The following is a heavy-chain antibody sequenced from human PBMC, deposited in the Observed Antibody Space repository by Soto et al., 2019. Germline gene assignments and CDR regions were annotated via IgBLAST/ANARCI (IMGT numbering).Heavy chain of an antibody. V-gene: IGHV3-15*01. CDR2: IKSKTDGGTT. J-gene: IGHJ4*02. CDR3: TTEYGRYYDSGSARGYFDY. CDR1: GFTFSNAW. D-gene: IGHD3-10*01. Sequence: GGSLRLSCAASGFTFSNAWMSWVRQAPGKGLEWVGRIKSKTDGGTTDYAAPVKGRFTISRDDSKNTLYLQMNSLKTEDTAVYYCTTEYGRYYDSGSARGYFDYWGQGTLVTVSS.